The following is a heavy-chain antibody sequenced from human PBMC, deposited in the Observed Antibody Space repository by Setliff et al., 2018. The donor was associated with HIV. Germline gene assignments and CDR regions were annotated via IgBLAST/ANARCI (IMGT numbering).Heavy chain of an antibody. CDR2: ITGSGTNT. CDR1: GFSFSSHV. Sequence: GGSLRLSCAASGFSFSSHVMTWARQAPGKGLEWVSSITGSGTNTYYTDSVRGRFTLSRDNSRNTVFLQMNSLRVEDTAVYYCTKEWGQGTLVTVSS. V-gene: IGHV3-23*01. J-gene: IGHJ4*02. CDR3: TKE.